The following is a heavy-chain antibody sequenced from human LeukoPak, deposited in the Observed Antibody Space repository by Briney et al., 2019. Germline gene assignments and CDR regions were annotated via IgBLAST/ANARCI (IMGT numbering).Heavy chain of an antibody. CDR1: GFSISNYW. Sequence: GSLRLSCAVSGFSISNYWMTWVRQAPGKGLEWVANIKGDGSERYVDSVKGRFTISRDNAKNSLYLQMYSLRAEDTAVYYCVRQAGVSWGQGTLVTVSS. V-gene: IGHV3-7*01. D-gene: IGHD6-19*01. J-gene: IGHJ5*02. CDR2: IKGDGSER. CDR3: VRQAGVS.